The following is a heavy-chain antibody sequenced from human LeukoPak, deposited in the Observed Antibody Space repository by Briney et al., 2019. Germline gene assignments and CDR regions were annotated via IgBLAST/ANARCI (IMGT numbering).Heavy chain of an antibody. D-gene: IGHD1-26*01. CDR1: GFTFSNYA. V-gene: IGHV3-30-3*01. CDR3: ARGSARTVGTTLRLMDV. Sequence: PGGSLRLSCAASGFTFSNYAMHWVRQAPGKGLEWVASISSDGNSKYYADSVKGRFSISRDNFKNTLYLQMNSLSAEDTSLYYCARGSARTVGTTLRLMDVWGQGTTVTVSS. CDR2: ISSDGNSK. J-gene: IGHJ6*02.